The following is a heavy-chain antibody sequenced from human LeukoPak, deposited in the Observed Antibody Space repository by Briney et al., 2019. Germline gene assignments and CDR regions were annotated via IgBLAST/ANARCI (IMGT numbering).Heavy chain of an antibody. V-gene: IGHV4-34*01. CDR2: INHSGST. Sequence: SSETLSLTCAVSGGSFSGYYWSWIRQPPGKGLEWIGEINHSGSTNYNPSLKSRVTISVDTSKNQFSLKLSSVTAADTAVYYCARDYGFDYFDCWGQGTLVTVSS. CDR3: ARDYGFDYFDC. CDR1: GGSFSGYY. D-gene: IGHD4-17*01. J-gene: IGHJ4*02.